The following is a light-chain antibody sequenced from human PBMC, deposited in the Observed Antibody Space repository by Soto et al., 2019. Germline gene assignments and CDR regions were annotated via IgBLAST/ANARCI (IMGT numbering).Light chain of an antibody. J-gene: IGLJ1*01. CDR2: SND. CDR1: SSNIRSYT. V-gene: IGLV1-44*01. Sequence: QSVLTQPPSASGTPGQRVTISCSGSSSNIRSYTVNWYKQVPGTAPKLLIYSNDRRPSRVPDRFSGSKSGTSASLAISGLQSEEEADYYCAAWDDSLNGYVFGTGTKLTVL. CDR3: AAWDDSLNGYV.